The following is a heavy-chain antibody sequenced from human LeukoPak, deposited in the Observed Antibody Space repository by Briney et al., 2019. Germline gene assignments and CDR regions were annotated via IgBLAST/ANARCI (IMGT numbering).Heavy chain of an antibody. CDR3: ARDLYNILTEDYRPGY. J-gene: IGHJ4*02. Sequence: GGSLRLSCAASGFNFRSYWMHWVRQAPGKGLVWVSGLDTDGTNTIYADSVKGRFTISRDNAKNTVYLQMNSLRAEDTAVYYCARDLYNILTEDYRPGYWGQGTLVTVSS. CDR1: GFNFRSYW. V-gene: IGHV3-74*01. CDR2: LDTDGTNT. D-gene: IGHD3-9*01.